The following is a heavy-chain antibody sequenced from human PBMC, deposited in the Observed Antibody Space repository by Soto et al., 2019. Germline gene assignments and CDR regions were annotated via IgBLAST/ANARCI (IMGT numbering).Heavy chain of an antibody. J-gene: IGHJ3*02. D-gene: IGHD7-27*01. CDR1: GGTFSSYT. CDR2: IIPILGIA. Sequence: ASVKISCKASGGTFSSYTISWVRQAPGQGLEWMGRIIPILGIANYSQKFQGRVTITAEKSTSTAYMELSSLRSEDTTLYYCARYPKELGITGDAFDIWGQGTMVTVSS. V-gene: IGHV1-69*02. CDR3: ARYPKELGITGDAFDI.